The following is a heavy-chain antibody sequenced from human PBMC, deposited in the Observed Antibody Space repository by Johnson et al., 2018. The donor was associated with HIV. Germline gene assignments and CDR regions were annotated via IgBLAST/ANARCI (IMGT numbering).Heavy chain of an antibody. CDR2: IYSGGST. J-gene: IGHJ3*02. CDR3: AREGDGGAFDI. CDR1: GFTVSSNY. D-gene: IGHD3-16*01. V-gene: IGHV3-53*01. Sequence: EVQLVESGGGLIQPGGSLRLSCAASGFTVSSNYMSWVRQAPGTGLEWVSVIYSGGSTYYADSVKGRFTISRDNSKNTLYFQMNSLRAEDPAVYYCAREGDGGAFDIWGQGTMVTVSS.